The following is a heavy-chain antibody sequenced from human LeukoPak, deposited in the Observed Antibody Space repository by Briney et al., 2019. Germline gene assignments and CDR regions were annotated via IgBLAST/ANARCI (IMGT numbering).Heavy chain of an antibody. CDR3: ARSNQADDY. CDR1: GFTFSSYW. CDR2: INPGGSSI. D-gene: IGHD1-14*01. Sequence: GGSLRLSCAASGFTFSSYWMHWVRQVPGKGPVWVARINPGGSSITYADSVKGLFTISRDNAKNTLYLQMDSLRAEDTGVYYCARSNQADDYWGQGTLVTVSS. J-gene: IGHJ4*02. V-gene: IGHV3-74*01.